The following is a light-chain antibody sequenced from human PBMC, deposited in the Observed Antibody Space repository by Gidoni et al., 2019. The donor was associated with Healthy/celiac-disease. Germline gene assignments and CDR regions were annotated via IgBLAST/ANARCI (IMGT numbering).Light chain of an antibody. CDR3: GADHGSGSNFVSVV. V-gene: IGLV9-49*01. Sequence: QPVLTQPPSASASLGASVTLTCTLSSGYSNYTVDWYQQRPGKGPRFVMRVGTGGIVGSKGDGIPDRFSVLGSGLNRYLTIKNIQEEDESDYHCGADHGSGSNFVSVVFGGGTKLTVL. CDR2: VGTGGIVG. CDR1: SGYSNYT. J-gene: IGLJ2*01.